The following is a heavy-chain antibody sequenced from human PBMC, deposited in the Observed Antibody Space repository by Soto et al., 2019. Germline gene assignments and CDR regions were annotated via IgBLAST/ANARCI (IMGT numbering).Heavy chain of an antibody. CDR2: IYPGDSDT. D-gene: IGHD3-22*01. V-gene: IGHV5-51*01. Sequence: GESLKISCKGSGYSFTSYWIGWVRQMPGKGLEWMGIIYPGDSDTRYSPSFQGQVTISADKSISAAYLQWSSLKASDTAMYYCARLFPPPYYYDSSGYYPRYFDYWGQGTLVTVSS. CDR1: GYSFTSYW. CDR3: ARLFPPPYYYDSSGYYPRYFDY. J-gene: IGHJ4*02.